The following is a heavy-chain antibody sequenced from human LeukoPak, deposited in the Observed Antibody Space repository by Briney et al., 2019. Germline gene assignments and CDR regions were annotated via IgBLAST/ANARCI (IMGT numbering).Heavy chain of an antibody. CDR1: EFTFSGYS. V-gene: IGHV3-48*01. CDR2: ISSGGSAI. CDR3: AKVPNNDYSNYEQLLFDY. D-gene: IGHD4-11*01. Sequence: PGGSLRLSCVVSEFTFSGYSMNWVRQAPGKGLEWVSYISSGGSAIYYADSVQGRFTSSRGNAKNSLYLQMNSLRAEDTAVYYCAKVPNNDYSNYEQLLFDYWGQGTLVTVSS. J-gene: IGHJ4*02.